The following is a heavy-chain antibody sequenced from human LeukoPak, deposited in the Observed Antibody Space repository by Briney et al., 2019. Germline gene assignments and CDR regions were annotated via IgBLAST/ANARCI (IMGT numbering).Heavy chain of an antibody. V-gene: IGHV1-18*04. J-gene: IGHJ4*02. Sequence: ASVKVSCKASGYTFTGYYMHWVRQAPGQGLEWVGGISAYNGNANYAQNLQGRVTMTTDTSSSTAYMELRSLRSDDTAVYYCARGYGHDYWGQGTLVTVSS. D-gene: IGHD2-15*01. CDR3: ARGYGHDY. CDR1: GYTFTGYY. CDR2: ISAYNGNA.